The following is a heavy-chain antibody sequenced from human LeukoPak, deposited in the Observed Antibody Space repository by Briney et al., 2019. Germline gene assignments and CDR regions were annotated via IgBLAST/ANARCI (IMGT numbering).Heavy chain of an antibody. D-gene: IGHD3-22*01. CDR3: ARARNHYYDSSAYHDF. CDR2: ISRSGSTI. Sequence: GGSLRLSCAASGFTFSRYSMNWVRQAPGKGLEWVSYISRSGSTIYYADSVKGRFTISRDNAKNSLYLQMNSLRADDTAVYYCARARNHYYDSSAYHDFWGQGTLVTVSS. V-gene: IGHV3-48*01. J-gene: IGHJ4*02. CDR1: GFTFSRYS.